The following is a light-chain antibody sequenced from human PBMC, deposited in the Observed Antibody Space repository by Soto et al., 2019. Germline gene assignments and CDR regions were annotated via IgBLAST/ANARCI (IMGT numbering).Light chain of an antibody. J-gene: IGLJ1*01. V-gene: IGLV2-14*01. CDR2: DVS. Sequence: QSVLTQPSSVSVSPGQSIRISCTGTNSDVGAYNYASWYQQYPGEAPKVIIYDVSHRPAGVSNRFSGSKSGNTASLTISGLQTQDEADYYCSSYTSATTYVFGTGTKVTVL. CDR1: NSDVGAYNY. CDR3: SSYTSATTYV.